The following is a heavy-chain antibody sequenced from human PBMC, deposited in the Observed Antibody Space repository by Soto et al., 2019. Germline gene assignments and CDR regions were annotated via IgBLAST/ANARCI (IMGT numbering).Heavy chain of an antibody. CDR3: VRDRGYSGYFY. J-gene: IGHJ4*02. CDR1: GFTFTDYY. V-gene: IGHV3-11*06. D-gene: IGHD5-12*01. Sequence: GGSLRLSCAASGFTFTDYYMSWIRQAPGKGLEWVSYISTGVTFTNYADSVRGRFTISRDNAKRSVYLQMDSLRVEDTAIYYCVRDRGYSGYFYWGQGIQVTVSS. CDR2: ISTGVTFT.